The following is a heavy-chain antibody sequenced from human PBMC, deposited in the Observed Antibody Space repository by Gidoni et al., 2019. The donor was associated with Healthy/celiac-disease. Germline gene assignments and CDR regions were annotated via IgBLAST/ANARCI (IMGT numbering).Heavy chain of an antibody. V-gene: IGHV1-2*02. CDR1: GYTLTGYY. CDR3: ARDGVTMVRGVTKGPPDRPYYGMDV. CDR2: INPNSGGT. Sequence: QVQLVQSGAEVKKPGASVKVSCKASGYTLTGYYMHWVRLATGQGLAWMGWINPNSGGTNYAQKFQGRVTMTRDTSISTAYMELSRLRSDDTAVYYCARDGVTMVRGVTKGPPDRPYYGMDVWGQGTTVTVSS. D-gene: IGHD3-10*01. J-gene: IGHJ6*02.